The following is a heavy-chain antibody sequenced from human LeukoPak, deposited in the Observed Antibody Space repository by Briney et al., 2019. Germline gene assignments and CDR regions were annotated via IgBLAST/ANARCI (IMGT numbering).Heavy chain of an antibody. CDR1: GYTFSTYG. CDR2: ISGNSGKT. CDR3: ARNAGSYFEFAP. J-gene: IGHJ5*02. Sequence: ASVKVSCKTSGYTFSTYGLSWVRQAPGQGLEWMGWISGNSGKTHYAQKFQDRVTLTTDTSSTTVFMELRSLRSDDTAMYYCARNAGSYFEFAPWGQGTLVTVSS. D-gene: IGHD1-26*01. V-gene: IGHV1-18*01.